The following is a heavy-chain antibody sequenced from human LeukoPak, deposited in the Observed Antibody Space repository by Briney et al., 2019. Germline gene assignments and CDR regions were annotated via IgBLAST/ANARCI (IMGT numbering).Heavy chain of an antibody. J-gene: IGHJ4*02. CDR1: GGTFSSYA. D-gene: IGHD2-15*01. CDR2: IIPIFGTA. Sequence: SVKVSCKASGGTFSSYAISWVRQAPGQGLEWMGGIIPIFGTASYAQKFQGRVTITTDESTSTAYMELSSLRSEDMAVYYCARDRQYCSGGSCYFKDFDYWGQGTLVTVSS. V-gene: IGHV1-69*05. CDR3: ARDRQYCSGGSCYFKDFDY.